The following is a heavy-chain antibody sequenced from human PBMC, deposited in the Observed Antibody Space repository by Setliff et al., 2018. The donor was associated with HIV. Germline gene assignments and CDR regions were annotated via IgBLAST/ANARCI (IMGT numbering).Heavy chain of an antibody. CDR3: AKGPNFEDAFDI. CDR1: GGTFSNYA. D-gene: IGHD2-8*01. V-gene: IGHV1-69*01. CDR2: LIPIVDIT. J-gene: IGHJ3*02. Sequence: QVSCKASGGTFSNYAFSWVRQAPGQGLEWMGGLIPIVDITKSTQKFRDRVTFTADESTKTAQMELSGLTFEDTAVYYCAKGPNFEDAFDIWGQGTVVTVSS.